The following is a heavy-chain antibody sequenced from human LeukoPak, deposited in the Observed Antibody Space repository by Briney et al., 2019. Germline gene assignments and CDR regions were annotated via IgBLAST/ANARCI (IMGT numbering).Heavy chain of an antibody. V-gene: IGHV3-30*18. CDR3: AKEVRSITMVRGTDY. CDR1: GFTFSRCW. Sequence: PGGSLRLSCAASGFTFSRCWMNWVRQAPGKGLEWVAVISYDGSNKYYADSVKGRFTISRDNSKNTLYLQMNSLRAEDTAVYYCAKEVRSITMVRGTDYWGQGTLVTVSS. J-gene: IGHJ4*02. CDR2: ISYDGSNK. D-gene: IGHD3-10*01.